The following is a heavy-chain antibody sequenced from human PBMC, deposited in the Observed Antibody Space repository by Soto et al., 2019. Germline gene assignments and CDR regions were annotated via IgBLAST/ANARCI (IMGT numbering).Heavy chain of an antibody. V-gene: IGHV3-21*01. CDR1: GFTFSSYS. CDR2: ISRSSSYI. Sequence: EVQLVESGGGLVKPGGYLRLSCAASGFTFSSYSMNWVRQAPGKGLEWVSSISRSSSYIYYADSVKGRFTISRDNAKNSLYLQMNSLRAEDTAVYYCAREITLGEYYFDYWGPGTLVTLSS. D-gene: IGHD3-10*01. J-gene: IGHJ4*02. CDR3: AREITLGEYYFDY.